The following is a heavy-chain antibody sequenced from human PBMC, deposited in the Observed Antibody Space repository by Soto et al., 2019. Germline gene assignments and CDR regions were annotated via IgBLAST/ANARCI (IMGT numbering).Heavy chain of an antibody. CDR1: GFTFSSYG. V-gene: IGHV3-30*18. J-gene: IGHJ4*02. CDR2: ISYDGSNK. D-gene: IGHD2-15*01. Sequence: QVQLVESGGGVVQPGRSLRLSCAASGFTFSSYGMHWVRQAPGKGLEWVAVISYDGSNKYYADSVKGRFTISRDNSKNTLYLQMNSLRAEDTAVYYCAKDRGLGGGSRNYWGQGTLVTVSS. CDR3: AKDRGLGGGSRNY.